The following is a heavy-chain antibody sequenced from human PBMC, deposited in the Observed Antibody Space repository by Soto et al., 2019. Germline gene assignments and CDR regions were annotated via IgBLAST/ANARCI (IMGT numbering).Heavy chain of an antibody. J-gene: IGHJ6*02. CDR2: IIPIFGTA. Sequence: SVKVSCKASGGTFSSYAISWVRQAPGQGLEWMGGIIPIFGTANYAQKFQGRVTITADESTSTAYMELSSLRSEDTAVYYCARAKESSYDCWSGYRYYYYGMDVWGQGTTVTVSS. CDR3: ARAKESSYDCWSGYRYYYYGMDV. D-gene: IGHD3-3*01. CDR1: GGTFSSYA. V-gene: IGHV1-69*13.